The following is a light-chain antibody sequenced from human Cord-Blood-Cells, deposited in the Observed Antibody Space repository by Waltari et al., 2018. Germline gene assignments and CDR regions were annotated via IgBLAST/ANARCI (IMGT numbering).Light chain of an antibody. V-gene: IGLV2-8*01. Sequence: QSALTQPPSASGSPGQSVTISCTGTSSDVGGSNYLSWYQQHPGKAPKLVIYEVSKRPSGVPYRFSGSKSGNTASLTVFGLRAEEEADYCGSSDAGSDKWVVVGGGTKLTGL. CDR3: SSDAGSDKWVV. J-gene: IGLJ2*01. CDR1: SSDVGGSNY. CDR2: EVS.